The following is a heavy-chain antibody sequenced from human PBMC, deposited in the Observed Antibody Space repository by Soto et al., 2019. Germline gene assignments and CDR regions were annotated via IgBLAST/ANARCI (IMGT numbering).Heavy chain of an antibody. J-gene: IGHJ4*02. V-gene: IGHV3-30*18. Sequence: PGGSLRLSCAASGFTFSSYGMHWVRQAPGKGLEWVAVISYDGSNKYYADSVKGRFTISRDNSKNTLYLQMNSLRAEDTAVYYCAKPPYDSSGYTLDYWGQGTLVTVSS. CDR1: GFTFSSYG. CDR2: ISYDGSNK. CDR3: AKPPYDSSGYTLDY. D-gene: IGHD3-22*01.